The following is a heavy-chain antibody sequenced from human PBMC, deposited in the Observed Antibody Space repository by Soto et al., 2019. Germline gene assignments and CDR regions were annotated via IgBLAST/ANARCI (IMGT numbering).Heavy chain of an antibody. J-gene: IGHJ6*02. V-gene: IGHV1-69*01. CDR2: IIPIFGTA. D-gene: IGHD5-18*01. Sequence: QVQLVQSGAEVKKPGSSVKVSCKASGGTFSSYAISWVRQAPGQGLEWMGGIIPIFGTANYAQKFQGRVTITADESTSTAYMELSSLRSEDTAVYYCANQNVTVATAMVPYYYYGMDVWGQGTTVTVSS. CDR3: ANQNVTVATAMVPYYYYGMDV. CDR1: GGTFSSYA.